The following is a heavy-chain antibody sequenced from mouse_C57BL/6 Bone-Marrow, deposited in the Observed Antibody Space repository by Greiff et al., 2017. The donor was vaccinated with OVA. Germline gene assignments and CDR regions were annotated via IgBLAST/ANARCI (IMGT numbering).Heavy chain of an antibody. D-gene: IGHD1-1*01. CDR3: ARHRYYGSSHWYFDV. V-gene: IGHV5-12*01. CDR1: GFTFSDYY. J-gene: IGHJ1*03. Sequence: EVHLVESGGGLVQPGGSLKLSCAASGFTFSDYYMYWVRQTPEKRLEWVAYISNGGGSTYYPDTVKGRFTISRDNAKNTLYLQMSRLKSEDTAMYYCARHRYYGSSHWYFDVWGTGTTVTVSS. CDR2: ISNGGGST.